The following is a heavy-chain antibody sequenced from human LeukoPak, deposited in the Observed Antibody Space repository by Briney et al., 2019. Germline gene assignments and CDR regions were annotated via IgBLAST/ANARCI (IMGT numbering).Heavy chain of an antibody. V-gene: IGHV1-2*02. J-gene: IGHJ4*02. CDR1: GYTFTGYY. D-gene: IGHD2-2*02. CDR2: INPNSGGT. Sequence: ASVKVSCKASGYTFTGYYMHWVRQAPGQGLEWMGWINPNSGGTNYAQKFQGRVTMTRDTSISTAYMELSRLRSDDTAVYYCARDGPRGYCSSTSCYIDDEELGYWGQGTLVTVSS. CDR3: ARDGPRGYCSSTSCYIDDEELGY.